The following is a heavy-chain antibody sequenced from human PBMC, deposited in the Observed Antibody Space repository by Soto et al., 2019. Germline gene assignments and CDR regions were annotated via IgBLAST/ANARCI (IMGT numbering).Heavy chain of an antibody. J-gene: IGHJ4*02. V-gene: IGHV3-30*03. Sequence: GGSLRLSCAASGIIFNRFGMHWVRQAPGKGLEWVAVISYDGSNKYYADSVKGRFTISRDNSKNTLYLQMNSLRAEDTAVYYCERDCGHMDRIDYWGRGTLDTVSS. CDR1: GIIFNRFG. D-gene: IGHD3-10*01. CDR2: ISYDGSNK. CDR3: ERDCGHMDRIDY.